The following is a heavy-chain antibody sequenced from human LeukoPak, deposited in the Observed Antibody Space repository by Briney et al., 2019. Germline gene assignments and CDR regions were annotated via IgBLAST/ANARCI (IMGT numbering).Heavy chain of an antibody. J-gene: IGHJ4*02. CDR3: ARDGGHDYGDY. CDR2: INPSGGST. V-gene: IGHV1-46*01. Sequence: ASVKVSCKASGYTFTIHAMNWVRQAPGQGLEWMGIINPSGGSTSYAQKFQGRVTMTRDTSTSTVYMELSSLRSEDTAVYYCARDGGHDYGDYWGQGTLVTVSS. CDR1: GYTFTIHA. D-gene: IGHD3-16*01.